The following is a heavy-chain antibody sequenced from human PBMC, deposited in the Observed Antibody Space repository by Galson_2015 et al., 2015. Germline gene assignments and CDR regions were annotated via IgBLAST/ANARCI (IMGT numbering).Heavy chain of an antibody. CDR2: IYYSGSI. Sequence: SETLSLTCTVSGGSISSYYWSWVRQPPGKGLKWIGYIYYSGSINYNPSLKSRVTISLDTSKNQFSLKLSSVTAADTAVYYCARAYGSSWFDAFDIWGQGTMVTVSS. V-gene: IGHV4-59*01. CDR3: ARAYGSSWFDAFDI. CDR1: GGSISSYY. D-gene: IGHD6-13*01. J-gene: IGHJ3*02.